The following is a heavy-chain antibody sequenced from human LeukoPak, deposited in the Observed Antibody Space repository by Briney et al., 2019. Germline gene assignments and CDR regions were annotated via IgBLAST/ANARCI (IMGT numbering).Heavy chain of an antibody. CDR1: GYSFTSYW. V-gene: IGHV5-51*01. CDR3: ARQRCGGDCPPDAFDI. Sequence: GESLKISCKGSGYSFTSYWIGRVRQMPGKGLEWMGIIYPGDSDTRYSPSFQGQVTISADKSISTAYLQWSSLKASDTAMYYCARQRCGGDCPPDAFDIWGQGTMVTVSS. D-gene: IGHD2-21*02. CDR2: IYPGDSDT. J-gene: IGHJ3*02.